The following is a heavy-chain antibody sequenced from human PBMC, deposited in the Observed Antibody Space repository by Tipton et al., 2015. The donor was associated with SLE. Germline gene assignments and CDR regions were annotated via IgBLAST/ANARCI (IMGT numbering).Heavy chain of an antibody. CDR3: ARGHHLLETALDY. D-gene: IGHD5-18*01. CDR2: IYHSGST. J-gene: IGHJ4*02. Sequence: TLSLTCTVSGGSISSYYWSWIRQPPGKGLEWIGSIYHSGSTYYNPSLKSRVTISVDTSKNQFSLKLSSVTAADTAVYYCARGHHLLETALDYWGQGTLVTVSS. V-gene: IGHV4-38-2*02. CDR1: GGSISSYY.